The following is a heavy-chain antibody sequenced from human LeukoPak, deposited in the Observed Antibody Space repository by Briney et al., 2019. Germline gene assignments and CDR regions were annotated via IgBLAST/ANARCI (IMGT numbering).Heavy chain of an antibody. V-gene: IGHV3-23*01. J-gene: IGHJ6*02. CDR1: GFTFNIYA. CDR2: ISGSGGST. D-gene: IGHD5-18*01. Sequence: QPGGSLRLSCAASGFTFNIYAMSWVRQAPGKGLEWVSGISGSGGSTYYADSVKGRFTVSRDNSKNTLYLQMNSLRAEDTAVYYCAKDSRYSYGGYYYGMDVWGQGTTVTVSS. CDR3: AKDSRYSYGGYYYGMDV.